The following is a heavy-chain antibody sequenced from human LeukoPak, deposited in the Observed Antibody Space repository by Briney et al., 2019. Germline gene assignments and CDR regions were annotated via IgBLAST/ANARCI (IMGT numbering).Heavy chain of an antibody. V-gene: IGHV3-15*01. J-gene: IGHJ4*02. CDR3: ARGSFLITFGGLIV. CDR2: IKSKADGGRT. CDR1: GLTVTNAW. D-gene: IGHD3-16*02. Sequence: GGSLRLSCEVSGLTVTNAWMNWVRQAPGKGLEWVGRIKSKADGGRTYYAAPVKGRFTISRDNAKNSLYLQMNSLRAEDTAVYYCARGSFLITFGGLIVWGQGTLVTVSS.